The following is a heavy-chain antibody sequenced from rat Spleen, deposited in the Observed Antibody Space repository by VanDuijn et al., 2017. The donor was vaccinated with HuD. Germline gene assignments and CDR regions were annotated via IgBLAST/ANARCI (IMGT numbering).Heavy chain of an antibody. Sequence: EVQLVESGGGLEQPGRSLKLSCAASGFTFSDYYMAWVRQAPTKGLEWVATISFDGTSTYYRDSVKGRFTISRDNAKSTLYLQMDSLRSEDTATYFCARRYDFDYWGQGVMVTVSS. J-gene: IGHJ2*01. CDR3: ARRYDFDY. CDR2: ISFDGTST. CDR1: GFTFSDYY. V-gene: IGHV5-29*01. D-gene: IGHD1-11*01.